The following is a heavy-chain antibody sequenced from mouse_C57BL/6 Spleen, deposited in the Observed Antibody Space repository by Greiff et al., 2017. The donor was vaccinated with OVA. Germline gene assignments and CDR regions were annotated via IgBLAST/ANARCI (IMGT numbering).Heavy chain of an antibody. Sequence: QVQLQQSGAELVKPGASVKLSCKASGYTFTNYSIHWVKQRPGQGLEWIGWIYPGGGSTKYNEKFKDKATLTVDKSSSTVYMELSRLTSDDSAVYFGAKHEDSVGAFAYWGQGTPVTVSA. CDR1: GYTFTNYS. CDR2: IYPGGGST. J-gene: IGHJ3*01. V-gene: IGHV1-62-2*01. D-gene: IGHD6-1*01. CDR3: AKHEDSVGAFAY.